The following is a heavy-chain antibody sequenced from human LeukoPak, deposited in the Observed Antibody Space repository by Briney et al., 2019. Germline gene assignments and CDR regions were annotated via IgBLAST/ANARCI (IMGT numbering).Heavy chain of an antibody. CDR2: LFSGYST. CDR1: GFTVSSNY. J-gene: IGHJ4*02. V-gene: IGHV3-66*01. D-gene: IGHD5-18*01. CDR3: ARGPDKATKYYFDY. Sequence: GGSLRLSCAASGFTVSSNYMSWVRQAPGKGLEWVSVLFSGYSTYYTDSVKGRFTISRDNSKNTLYLQINSLRAEDTAVYFCARGPDKATKYYFDYWGQGTPVTVSS.